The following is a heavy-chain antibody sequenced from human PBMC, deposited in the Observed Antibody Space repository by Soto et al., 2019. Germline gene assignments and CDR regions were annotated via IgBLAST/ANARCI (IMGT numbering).Heavy chain of an antibody. CDR3: TRGLSITTRLWYYYYMDV. V-gene: IGHV3-49*03. D-gene: IGHD1-20*01. J-gene: IGHJ6*03. Sequence: EVQLVESGGGLVQPGRSLRLSCTASGFTFGDYAMSWFRQTPGKGLEWVGFIRSKAYGGTTEYAASVKGRFTISRDDSNTIASLQMNSPKTEDTAVYYCTRGLSITTRLWYYYYMDVWGKGTTVTVSS. CDR1: GFTFGDYA. CDR2: IRSKAYGGTT.